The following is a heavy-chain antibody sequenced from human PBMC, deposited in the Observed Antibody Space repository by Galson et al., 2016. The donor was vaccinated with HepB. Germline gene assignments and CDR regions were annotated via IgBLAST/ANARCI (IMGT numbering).Heavy chain of an antibody. Sequence: SVKVACKASGDTFSRYAINWVREAPGQGLEWMGNIISIFGTANYAQKFQGKVTNTADESTSPAYMELSSLRSEYKAVYSCASGPDYYDSSGYYYRHDAFDIWGQGTMVTVSS. J-gene: IGHJ3*02. CDR3: ASGPDYYDSSGYYYRHDAFDI. V-gene: IGHV1-69*13. D-gene: IGHD3-22*01. CDR2: IISIFGTA. CDR1: GDTFSRYA.